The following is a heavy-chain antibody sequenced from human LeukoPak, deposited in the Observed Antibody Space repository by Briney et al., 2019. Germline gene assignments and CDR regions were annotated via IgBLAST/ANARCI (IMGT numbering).Heavy chain of an antibody. CDR3: ASLYQRNDY. Sequence: GGSLRLSCAASGFTFDDYAMHWVRQAPGKGLEWVSGISWNSGSIGYADSVKGRFTISRDNAKNSLYLQMNSLRAEDTAVYYCASLYQRNDYWGQGTLVTVSS. CDR1: GFTFDDYA. CDR2: ISWNSGSI. V-gene: IGHV3-9*01. D-gene: IGHD2-2*01. J-gene: IGHJ4*02.